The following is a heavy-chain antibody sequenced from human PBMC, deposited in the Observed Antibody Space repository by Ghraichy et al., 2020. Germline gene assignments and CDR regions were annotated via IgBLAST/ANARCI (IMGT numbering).Heavy chain of an antibody. CDR2: INPSGGST. CDR1: GYTFTSYY. J-gene: IGHJ6*02. Sequence: SVKVSCKASGYTFTSYYMHWVRQAPGQGLEWMGIINPSGGSTSYAQKFQGRVTMTRDTSTSTVYMELSSLRSEDTAVYYCARGDTAMFYYYYGMDVWGQGTTVTVSS. V-gene: IGHV1-46*01. D-gene: IGHD5-18*01. CDR3: ARGDTAMFYYYYGMDV.